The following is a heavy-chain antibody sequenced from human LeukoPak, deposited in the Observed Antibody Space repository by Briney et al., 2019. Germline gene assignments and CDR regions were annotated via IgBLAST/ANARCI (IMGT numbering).Heavy chain of an antibody. Sequence: SETLSLICSVSAASVSRSGSYSDWIRQPPGKGLEWIGTIYYSGRTYYSPSLKSRVTMSVDTSNNQFSLNLRSVTAADTAVYYCARRRYYDGSGYLEWGQGTLLSVSS. CDR2: IYYSGRT. D-gene: IGHD3-22*01. J-gene: IGHJ1*01. CDR1: AASVSRSGSY. CDR3: ARRRYYDGSGYLE. V-gene: IGHV4-39*01.